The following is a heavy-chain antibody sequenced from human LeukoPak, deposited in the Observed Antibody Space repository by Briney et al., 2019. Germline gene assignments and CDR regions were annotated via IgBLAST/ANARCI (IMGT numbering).Heavy chain of an antibody. CDR2: ITRSNYI. D-gene: IGHD3-10*01. Sequence: GGSLRLSCAASGFTFSSYSMNWVRQAPGKGLEWVSSITRSNYIYYADSVKGRFTISRDNAKNSLYLQMNSLRSEDTAVYYCARVFRGVNDQMDYWGQEPWSPSPQ. V-gene: IGHV3-21*04. J-gene: IGHJ4*01. CDR1: GFTFSSYS. CDR3: ARVFRGVNDQMDY.